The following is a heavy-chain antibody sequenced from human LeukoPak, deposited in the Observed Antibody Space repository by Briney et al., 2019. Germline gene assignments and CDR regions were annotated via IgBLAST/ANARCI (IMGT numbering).Heavy chain of an antibody. J-gene: IGHJ4*02. V-gene: IGHV1-2*02. CDR3: STEDQHCSTSSCGDY. D-gene: IGHD2-2*01. CDR2: INPNNGDT. CDR1: GYTFTAYY. Sequence: ASVKVSCKASGYTFTAYYLHWVRQAPGQGLEWMGRINPNNGDTKSAQKFQDRVTMTRDTSINTVYKDLSSLTSDDTAVYYCSTEDQHCSTSSCGDYWGQGTLVTVSS.